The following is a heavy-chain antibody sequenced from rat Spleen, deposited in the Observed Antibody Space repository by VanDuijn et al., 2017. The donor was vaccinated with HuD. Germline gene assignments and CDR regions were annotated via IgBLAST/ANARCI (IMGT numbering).Heavy chain of an antibody. Sequence: QVQLKESGPGLVQPSQTLSLTCTVSGFSLPSYNVHWVRQPLGKGLVWMGTIWGGGDTNYNSAVQSRLSISRDTSQSQVFLKMNSLQPEDTGTYYCARQTGSFDYWGQGVMVTVSS. CDR1: GFSLPSYN. CDR2: IWGGGDT. J-gene: IGHJ2*01. D-gene: IGHD5-1*01. CDR3: ARQTGSFDY. V-gene: IGHV2-72*01.